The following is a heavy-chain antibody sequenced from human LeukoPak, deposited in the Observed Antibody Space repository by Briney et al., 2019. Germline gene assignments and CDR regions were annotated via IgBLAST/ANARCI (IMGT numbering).Heavy chain of an antibody. J-gene: IGHJ5*02. CDR2: IYYSGST. D-gene: IGHD6-13*01. Sequence: PSETLSLTCTVSGGSVSSGSYYWSWIRQPPGKGLEWIGYIYYSGSTNYNPSLKSRVTISVDTSKNQFSLKLSSVTAADTAVYYCARDIAAAGTSWFDPWGQGTLVTVSS. CDR1: GGSVSSGSYY. V-gene: IGHV4-61*01. CDR3: ARDIAAAGTSWFDP.